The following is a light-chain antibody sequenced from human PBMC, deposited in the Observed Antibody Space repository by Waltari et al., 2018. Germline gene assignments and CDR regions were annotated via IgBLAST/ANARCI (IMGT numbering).Light chain of an antibody. J-gene: IGLJ1*01. CDR1: SSDVGTYYY. CDR3: SSYTTSSTVYV. CDR2: DVT. Sequence: QSALTQPASVSGSPGQSITISCTVTSSDVGTYYYVSCYQQHPGKAPKLMIYDVTKRPSGIANRFSGSKSGNTASLTISGLQAEDEADYYCSSYTTSSTVYVFGTGTKVTVL. V-gene: IGLV2-14*03.